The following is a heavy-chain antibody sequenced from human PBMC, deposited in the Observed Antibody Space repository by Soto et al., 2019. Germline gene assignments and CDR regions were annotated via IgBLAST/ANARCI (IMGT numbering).Heavy chain of an antibody. V-gene: IGHV4-31*03. J-gene: IGHJ3*02. CDR3: ARRPAGIAVAGDGAFDI. Sequence: SETLSLTCTVSGGSISSGGYYWSWIRQHPGKGLEWIGYIYYSGSTYYNPSLKSRVTISVDTSKNQFSLKLSSVTAADTAVYYCARRPAGIAVAGDGAFDIWGQGTMVTVSS. D-gene: IGHD6-19*01. CDR2: IYYSGST. CDR1: GGSISSGGYY.